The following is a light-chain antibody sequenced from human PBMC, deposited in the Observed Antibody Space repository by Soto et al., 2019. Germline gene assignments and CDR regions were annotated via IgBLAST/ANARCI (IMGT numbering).Light chain of an antibody. CDR1: ENVNTW. Sequence: EIQMTPSPSTLSASVGDRVTITCRASENVNTWLAWYQQKPGKAPTLVIYDASRLEGGVPSRFSGSGSGTDFTLTINSLQPDDVVTDYCQQYKTYPLTFGQGTKVEI. CDR2: DAS. V-gene: IGKV1-5*01. CDR3: QQYKTYPLT. J-gene: IGKJ1*01.